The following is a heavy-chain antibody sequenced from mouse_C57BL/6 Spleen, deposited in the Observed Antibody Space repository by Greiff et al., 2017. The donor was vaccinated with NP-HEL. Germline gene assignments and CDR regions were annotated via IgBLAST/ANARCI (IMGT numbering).Heavy chain of an antibody. D-gene: IGHD3-1*01. CDR1: GYTFTSYW. CDR2: IHPNSGST. CDR3: ARSRGSSDWYFDD. V-gene: IGHV1-64*01. J-gene: IGHJ1*03. Sequence: QVQLQQPGAELVKPGASVKLSCKASGYTFTSYWMHWVKQRPGQGLEWIGMIHPNSGSTNYNEKFKSKATLTVDKSSSTAYMQLSSLTSEDSAVYYCARSRGSSDWYFDDWGTGTTVTVSS.